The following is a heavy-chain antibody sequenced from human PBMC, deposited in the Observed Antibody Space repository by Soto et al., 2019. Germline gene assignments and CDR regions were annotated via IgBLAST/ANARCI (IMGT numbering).Heavy chain of an antibody. D-gene: IGHD3-22*01. CDR3: TRARIDPPTAITMIVVVTGAPSWFDP. Sequence: PGGSLRLSCTASGFTFGDYAMSWFRQAPGKGLEWVGFIRSKAYGGTTEYAASVKGRFTISRDDSKSIAYLQMNNLKTEDTAVYYCTRARIDPPTAITMIVVVTGAPSWFDPWGQGTLVTVSS. J-gene: IGHJ5*02. V-gene: IGHV3-49*03. CDR2: IRSKAYGGTT. CDR1: GFTFGDYA.